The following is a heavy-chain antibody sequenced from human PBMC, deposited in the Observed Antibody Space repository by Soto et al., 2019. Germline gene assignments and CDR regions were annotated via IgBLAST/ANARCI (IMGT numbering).Heavy chain of an antibody. J-gene: IGHJ5*02. Sequence: GGSLRLSCAASGVALRNYAMSWVRQAPGGGLEWVSSFTAGGGNTYYDDSVKGSFTLPRENSKNTLYLKMNSRRAEDTAFYYCAKHARELAPNHCFDPWGQGTRVTVSS. CDR3: AKHARELAPNHCFDP. V-gene: IGHV3-23*01. CDR1: GVALRNYA. D-gene: IGHD1-26*01. CDR2: FTAGGGNT.